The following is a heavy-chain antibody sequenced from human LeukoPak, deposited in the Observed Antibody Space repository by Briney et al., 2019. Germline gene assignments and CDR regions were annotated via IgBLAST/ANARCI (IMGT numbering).Heavy chain of an antibody. D-gene: IGHD5-24*01. V-gene: IGHV3-73*01. CDR3: AKGDSPTYYYMDV. Sequence: QPGGSLRLSCAASGFTFSGSAMHWVRQASGKGLEWVGRIRSKANSYATAYAASVKGRFTISRDDSKNTAYLQMNSLRAEDTAVYYCAKGDSPTYYYMDVWGKGTTVTVSS. CDR2: IRSKANSYAT. CDR1: GFTFSGSA. J-gene: IGHJ6*03.